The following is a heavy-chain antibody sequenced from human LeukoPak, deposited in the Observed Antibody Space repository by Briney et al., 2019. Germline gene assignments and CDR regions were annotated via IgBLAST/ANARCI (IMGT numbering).Heavy chain of an antibody. CDR2: IFYNGAT. V-gene: IGHV4-39*07. J-gene: IGHJ4*02. CDR3: AREERRLPQTSPGDY. CDR1: GGSISSSSYY. D-gene: IGHD6-25*01. Sequence: PSETLSLTCSVSGGSISSSSYYWGWIRQPPGKGLEWIGTIFYNGATQFNPSLKSRVTMSIDTSHNQFSLKMSSVTAADTAVYYCAREERRLPQTSPGDYWGQGTLVTVSS.